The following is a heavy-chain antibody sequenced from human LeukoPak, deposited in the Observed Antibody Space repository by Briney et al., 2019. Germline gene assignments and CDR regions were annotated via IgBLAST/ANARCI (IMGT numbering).Heavy chain of an antibody. CDR1: GFTLSSYA. J-gene: IGHJ4*02. Sequence: GGSLRLSCAASGFTLSSYAMSWVRQAPGKGLEWVSAISGSGGSTYYADSVKGRFTISRDNSKNTLYLQMNSLRAEDTAVYYCAKAGYSGGSGYWGQGTLVTVSS. CDR2: ISGSGGST. V-gene: IGHV3-23*01. CDR3: AKAGYSGGSGY. D-gene: IGHD2-15*01.